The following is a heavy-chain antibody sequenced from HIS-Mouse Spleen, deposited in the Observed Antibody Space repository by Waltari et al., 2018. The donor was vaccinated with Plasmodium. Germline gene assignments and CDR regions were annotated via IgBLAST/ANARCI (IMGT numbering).Heavy chain of an antibody. J-gene: IGHJ4*02. D-gene: IGHD1-7*01. CDR2: IYYSGST. CDR3: ARDRITGTSYFDY. Sequence: QLQLQASGPGLVKPSETLSLTCTVSGGSISSSSYPWGWIRQPPGKGLEWIGSIYYSGSTYYNPSLKSRVTISVDTSKNQFSLKLSSVTAADTAVYYCARDRITGTSYFDYWGQGTLVTVSS. CDR1: GGSISSSSYP. V-gene: IGHV4-39*07.